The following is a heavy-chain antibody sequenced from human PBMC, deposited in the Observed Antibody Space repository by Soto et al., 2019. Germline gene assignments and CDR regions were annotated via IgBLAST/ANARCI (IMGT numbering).Heavy chain of an antibody. D-gene: IGHD6-13*01. V-gene: IGHV4-4*07. CDR2: IDASGNT. Sequence: PLATPSLTCTVYVDSITTYYWSWIRQPAGKGLEWIGRIDASGNTNYNPSLNSRVTMSIDTSKKQFSLKLTSVTAADTAIYYCARYSNNWFQTEGMDVWGQVTTVTVSS. J-gene: IGHJ6*02. CDR1: VDSITTYY. CDR3: ARYSNNWFQTEGMDV.